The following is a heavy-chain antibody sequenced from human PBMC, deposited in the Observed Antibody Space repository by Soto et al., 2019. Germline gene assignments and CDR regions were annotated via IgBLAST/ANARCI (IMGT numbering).Heavy chain of an antibody. V-gene: IGHV4-31*03. Sequence: SETLSLTCTVSGGSISSGDYYWSWIRQPPGKGLEWIGYIYYSGSTYYNPSLKSRVTISVDTSKNQFSLKLSSVTAADTAVYYCAREWRYYDSSGYYYRALDYWGQGTLVTVSS. J-gene: IGHJ4*02. D-gene: IGHD3-22*01. CDR3: AREWRYYDSSGYYYRALDY. CDR1: GGSISSGDYY. CDR2: IYYSGST.